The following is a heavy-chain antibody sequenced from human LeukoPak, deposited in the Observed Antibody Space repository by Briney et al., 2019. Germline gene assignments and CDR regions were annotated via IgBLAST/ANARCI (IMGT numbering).Heavy chain of an antibody. CDR3: AKDDRGGWSGYFDY. D-gene: IGHD3-22*01. Sequence: PGGSLRLSCAASGFIFSSYGMHWVRQAPGKGLEWVAVIWHDGSSEFYADSVRGRFNISRDDSKNTVYLQMNSLRAEDTALYYCAKDDRGGWSGYFDYWGQGTLVTVSS. V-gene: IGHV3-33*06. CDR1: GFIFSSYG. CDR2: IWHDGSSE. J-gene: IGHJ4*02.